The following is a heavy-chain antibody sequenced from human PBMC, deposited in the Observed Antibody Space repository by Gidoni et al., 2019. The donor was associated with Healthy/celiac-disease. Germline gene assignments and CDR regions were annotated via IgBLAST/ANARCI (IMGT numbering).Heavy chain of an antibody. D-gene: IGHD3-10*01. CDR1: GGSFSGYY. Sequence: QVQLQQWGAGLLKPSETLSLTCAVYGGSFSGYYWRWIRQPPGKGLEWIGEINHSGSTNYNPSLKSRVTISVDTSKNQFSLKLSSVTAADTAVYYCARDLITMVRGAVFGSYNWFDPWGQGTLVTVSS. J-gene: IGHJ5*02. CDR2: INHSGST. V-gene: IGHV4-34*01. CDR3: ARDLITMVRGAVFGSYNWFDP.